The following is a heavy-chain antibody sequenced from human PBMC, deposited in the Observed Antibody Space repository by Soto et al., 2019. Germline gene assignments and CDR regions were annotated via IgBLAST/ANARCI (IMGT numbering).Heavy chain of an antibody. J-gene: IGHJ4*02. D-gene: IGHD3-22*01. CDR1: GGTFSSYA. CDR3: ARDASYYYDSSGYYLDY. V-gene: IGHV1-69*13. CDR2: IIPIFGTA. Sequence: SVKVSCKASGGTFSSYAISWVRQAPGQGLEWMGGIIPIFGTANYAQKFQGRVTITADESTSTAYMELSSLRSEDTAVYYCARDASYYYDSSGYYLDYWGQGTLVIVSS.